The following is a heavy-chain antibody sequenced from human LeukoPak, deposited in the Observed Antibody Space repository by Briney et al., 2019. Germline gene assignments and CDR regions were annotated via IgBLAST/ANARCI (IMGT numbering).Heavy chain of an antibody. V-gene: IGHV3-23*01. CDR3: AKAPWRDSSAYWYFGL. Sequence: GGSLRLSCAASGFTFSGYAMTWVRQAPGKGLEWVSTISASGGSTYYADSVKGRFTISRDNSKNSLYLQMNSLRAEDTAVYYCAKAPWRDSSAYWYFGLWGRGTLVTVSS. CDR2: ISASGGST. J-gene: IGHJ2*01. D-gene: IGHD3-22*01. CDR1: GFTFSGYA.